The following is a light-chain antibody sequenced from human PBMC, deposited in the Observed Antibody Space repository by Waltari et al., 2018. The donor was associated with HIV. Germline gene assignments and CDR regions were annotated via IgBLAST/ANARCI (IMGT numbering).Light chain of an antibody. CDR2: WAS. CDR1: QSVLYSSENKNY. Sequence: DIVMTQSPDSLAVSLGERATINCKSSQSVLYSSENKNYLAWYQQKPGQPPKLRIYWASTRESGVPDRFSGSGSGTDFTLTISSLQAEDVAVYYCQQYYRTPTFGGGTKVEIK. V-gene: IGKV4-1*01. J-gene: IGKJ4*01. CDR3: QQYYRTPT.